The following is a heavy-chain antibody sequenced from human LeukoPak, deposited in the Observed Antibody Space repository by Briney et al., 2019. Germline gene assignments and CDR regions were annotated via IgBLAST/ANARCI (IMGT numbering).Heavy chain of an antibody. Sequence: ASVKVSCKASGYTFTSYAMHWVRQMPGKGLEWMGIIYPGDSDTRYSPSFQGQVTISADKSISTAYLQWSSLKASDTAMYYCARRLSESTPVADYWGQGTLVTVSS. CDR2: IYPGDSDT. CDR3: ARRLSESTPVADY. V-gene: IGHV5-51*01. D-gene: IGHD2-15*01. CDR1: GYTFTSYA. J-gene: IGHJ4*02.